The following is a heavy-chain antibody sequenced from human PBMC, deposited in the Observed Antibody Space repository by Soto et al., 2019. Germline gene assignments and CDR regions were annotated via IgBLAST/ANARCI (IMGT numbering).Heavy chain of an antibody. V-gene: IGHV3-21*04. Sequence: GGSLRLSCAASGFTFSSYSMNWVRQAPGKGLEWVSSISISSSYIYYADSVKGRFTISRDNSKNTLYLQMNSLRAEDTAVYYCAKETPLPGDYDFWSGYYAPRTYGMDVWGQGTTVTVSS. CDR1: GFTFSSYS. CDR3: AKETPLPGDYDFWSGYYAPRTYGMDV. J-gene: IGHJ6*02. CDR2: ISISSSYI. D-gene: IGHD3-3*01.